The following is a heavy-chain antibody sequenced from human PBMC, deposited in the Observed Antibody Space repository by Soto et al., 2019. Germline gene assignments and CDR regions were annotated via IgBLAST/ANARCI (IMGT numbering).Heavy chain of an antibody. CDR1: ASSISSAYF. J-gene: IGHJ3*02. V-gene: IGHV4-38-2*01. CDR3: ARTWLAGGTPADAFDI. D-gene: IGHD2-15*01. Sequence: SETLCLTXAVSASSISSAYFWGWIRQPPGKGLEWIATIFHTGGTYYNPSLKSRVTISVDTSNNQFSLRLNSVTAADTALYFCARTWLAGGTPADAFDIWGQGTMVTGSS. CDR2: IFHTGGT.